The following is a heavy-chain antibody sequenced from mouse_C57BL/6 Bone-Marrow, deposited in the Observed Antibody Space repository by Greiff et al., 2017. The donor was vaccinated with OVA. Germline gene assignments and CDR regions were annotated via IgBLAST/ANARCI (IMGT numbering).Heavy chain of an antibody. CDR2: IWSGGST. CDR3: AREGYGYGGCYAIDY. D-gene: IGHD2-2*01. J-gene: IGHJ4*01. Sequence: VKLMESGPGLVQPSQSLSITCTVSGFSLTSYGVHWVRQSPGKGLEWLGVIWSGGSTDYNAAFISRLSISKDNSKSQVFFKMNSLQADDTAIYYCAREGYGYGGCYAIDYWGQGTSVTVSS. CDR1: GFSLTSYG. V-gene: IGHV2-2*01.